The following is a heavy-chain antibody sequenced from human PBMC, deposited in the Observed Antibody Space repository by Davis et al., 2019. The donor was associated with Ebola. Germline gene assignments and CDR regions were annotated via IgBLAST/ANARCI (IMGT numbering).Heavy chain of an antibody. V-gene: IGHV4-59*12. J-gene: IGHJ4*02. CDR2: VYYSGST. Sequence: MPGGSLRLSCTVSGGSISSYYWSWIRQPPGKGLEWIGYVYYSGSTNYNPSLKSRVTISVDTSKNQFSLKLSSVTAADTAVYYCARVDYYGSGSLDYWGQGTLVTVSS. D-gene: IGHD3-10*01. CDR3: ARVDYYGSGSLDY. CDR1: GGSISSYY.